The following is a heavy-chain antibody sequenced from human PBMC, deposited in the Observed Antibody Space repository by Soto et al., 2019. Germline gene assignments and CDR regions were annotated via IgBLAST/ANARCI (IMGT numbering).Heavy chain of an antibody. CDR2: IYYSGST. CDR3: ARDQITHFDY. V-gene: IGHV4-59*01. D-gene: IGHD3-10*01. CDR1: GGSISSYY. Sequence: SETLSLTXTVSGGSISSYYWSWIRQPPGKGLEWIGYIYYSGSTNYNPSLKSRVTISVDTSKNQFSLKLSSVTAADTAVYYCARDQITHFDYWGQGTLVTVSS. J-gene: IGHJ4*02.